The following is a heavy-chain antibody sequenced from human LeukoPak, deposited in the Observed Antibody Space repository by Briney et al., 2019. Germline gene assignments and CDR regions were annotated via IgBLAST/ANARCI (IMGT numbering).Heavy chain of an antibody. CDR1: GGSISSYY. J-gene: IGHJ6*03. D-gene: IGHD6-13*01. CDR2: IYTSGST. V-gene: IGHV4-4*07. CDR3: ARESDVIAAAGRYYYMDV. Sequence: SETLSLTCTVSGGSISSYYWSWIRQPAGKGLEWIGRIYTSGSTNYNPSLKSRVTISVDTSKNQFSLKLSSVTAADTAVYYCARESDVIAAAGRYYYMDVWGKGTTVTVSS.